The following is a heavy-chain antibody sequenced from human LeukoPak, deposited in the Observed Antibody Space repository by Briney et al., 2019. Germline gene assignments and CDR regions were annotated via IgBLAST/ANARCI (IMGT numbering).Heavy chain of an antibody. CDR2: ISGRSSTI. CDR1: AFTFSDYS. D-gene: IGHD1-26*01. V-gene: IGHV3-48*01. J-gene: IGHJ4*02. Sequence: PGGSLRLSCAASAFTFSDYSMNWVRQAPGKGLEWISYISGRSSTIYYADSVWGRFTISRDNAKNSMYLQMNSLRAEDTAVYYCARDRLTSGSDFFDYWGQGTLVTVSS. CDR3: ARDRLTSGSDFFDY.